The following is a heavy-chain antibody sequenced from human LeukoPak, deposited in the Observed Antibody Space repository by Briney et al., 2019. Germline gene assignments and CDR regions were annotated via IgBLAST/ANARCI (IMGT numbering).Heavy chain of an antibody. Sequence: PGGSLRLSCAASGFTFSSYGMSWVRQAPGKGLEWVSAITGNGANTFYADSVKGRFTISRDNSKNTMYLQMNSLRAEDTALYYCARDRSGSYSNWFDPWGQGTLVTVSS. D-gene: IGHD3-10*01. CDR2: ITGNGANT. V-gene: IGHV3-23*01. J-gene: IGHJ5*02. CDR1: GFTFSSYG. CDR3: ARDRSGSYSNWFDP.